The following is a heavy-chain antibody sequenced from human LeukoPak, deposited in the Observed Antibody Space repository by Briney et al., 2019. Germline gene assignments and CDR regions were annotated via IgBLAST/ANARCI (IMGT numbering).Heavy chain of an antibody. V-gene: IGHV3-23*01. CDR1: GFAFSSFA. D-gene: IGHD6-19*01. Sequence: GGSLRLSCAASGFAFSSFAMGWVRQSPGKGLEWLSTINGGGNTTFYSDSVKGRFTISRDNSKNTLYLHMDSLRPDDTATYYCTKELHVAVAVADYYSFYMDVWGRGTAVTVSS. CDR3: TKELHVAVAVADYYSFYMDV. CDR2: INGGGNTT. J-gene: IGHJ6*03.